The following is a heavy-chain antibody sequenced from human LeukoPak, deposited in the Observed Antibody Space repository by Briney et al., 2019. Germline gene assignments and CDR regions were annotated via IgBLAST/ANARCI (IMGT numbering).Heavy chain of an antibody. V-gene: IGHV3-21*01. CDR3: ARVWGIVGATDWFDP. CDR1: GFTLTTYV. CDR2: ISRSSDYI. D-gene: IGHD1-26*01. Sequence: GGSLRLSCAASGFTLTTYVMTWVRQAPGKGLEWVSTISRSSDYIYYVDSVKGRFTISRDNAKNSLYLQMNSLRAEDTAVYYCARVWGIVGATDWFDPWGQGTLVTVSS. J-gene: IGHJ5*02.